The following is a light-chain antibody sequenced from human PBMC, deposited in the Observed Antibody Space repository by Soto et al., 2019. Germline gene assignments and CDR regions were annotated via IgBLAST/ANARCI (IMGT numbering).Light chain of an antibody. CDR1: QGISND. CDR3: QNDNSAPRT. J-gene: IGKJ1*01. Sequence: DIQMTQSPSSLSASIGDRVTISCRASQGISNDLAWYQQKPGKVPYLRIYAASTSHSGVPSRFRGSGSGTDFTLTISSLQPEDVATYYCQNDNSAPRTFGQGTKVDIK. V-gene: IGKV1-27*01. CDR2: AAS.